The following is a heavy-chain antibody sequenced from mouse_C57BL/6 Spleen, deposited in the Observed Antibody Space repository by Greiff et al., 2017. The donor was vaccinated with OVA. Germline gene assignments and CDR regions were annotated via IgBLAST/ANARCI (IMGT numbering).Heavy chain of an antibody. CDR2: IDPSDSYT. J-gene: IGHJ2*01. Sequence: QVQLQQPGAELVMPGASVRLSCNASGYTFTSSWMPWVKLRPGQGLGWIGEIDPSDSYTNCNQQFKGKSTLTVDKASSTAYMQRSSLTSEDSAVYYCASGDFDYWGQGTTLTVSS. CDR1: GYTFTSSW. D-gene: IGHD1-1*02. V-gene: IGHV1-69*01. CDR3: ASGDFDY.